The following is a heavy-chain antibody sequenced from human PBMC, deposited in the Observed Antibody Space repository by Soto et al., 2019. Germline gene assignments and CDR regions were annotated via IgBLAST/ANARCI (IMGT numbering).Heavy chain of an antibody. CDR3: AKKAVVARPPID. CDR2: ITGGGSST. CDR1: GFSFSSYA. D-gene: IGHD6-6*01. V-gene: IGHV3-23*01. Sequence: EVQLLESGGGLVQPGGSLRLSCAASGFSFSSYAMSWVRQAPGKGLEWVSGITGGGSSTYYADSVKGRFTISRDNSENTLYLHMNRLRAEDTAVYYCAKKAVVARPPIDWGQGTLVTVSS. J-gene: IGHJ4*02.